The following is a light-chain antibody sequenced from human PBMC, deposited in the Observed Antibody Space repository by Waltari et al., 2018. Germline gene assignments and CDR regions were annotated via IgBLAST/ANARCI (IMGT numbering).Light chain of an antibody. CDR2: ENS. CDR3: ASWDDDIRGDV. V-gene: IGLV1-47*01. Sequence: QSGLTRPPSASGTPGPNVAIPCSGDDSNLGRFGVRWYQQLPGTAPRLLIYENSLRPSRVPERFSGSRSGTSASLAITGLRSEDEGAYFCASWDDDIRGDVFGTGTAVTVL. J-gene: IGLJ1*01. CDR1: DSNLGRFG.